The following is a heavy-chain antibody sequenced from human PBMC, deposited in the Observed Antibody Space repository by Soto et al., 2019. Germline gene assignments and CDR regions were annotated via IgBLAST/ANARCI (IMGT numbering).Heavy chain of an antibody. Sequence: SETLSLTCTVSDGSISSYYWSWIRQPPGKGLEWIGYIYGTGTTNYSPSLTNRVTISVDMSKNQFSLRLSSVTAADTAVYYCAGFSSGTYLFDLWGQGTPGTSPQ. V-gene: IGHV4-59*01. CDR2: IYGTGTT. CDR1: DGSISSYY. J-gene: IGHJ5*02. D-gene: IGHD1-26*01. CDR3: AGFSSGTYLFDL.